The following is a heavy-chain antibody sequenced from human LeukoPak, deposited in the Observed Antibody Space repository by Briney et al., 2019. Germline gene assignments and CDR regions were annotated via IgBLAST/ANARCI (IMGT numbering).Heavy chain of an antibody. CDR1: GVPFSNYY. V-gene: IGHV4-34*01. D-gene: IGHD6-19*01. CDR3: TRAVAGHPD. CDR2: INHSGYT. J-gene: IGHJ4*02. Sequence: PSETLSPTCAVSGVPFSNYYWSWVRQSPTKGLEWIGEINHSGYTNYNPSLKSRVTISIDTSKNQFSLMLTSVTAADTAVYYCTRAVAGHPDWGQGTLVTVSS.